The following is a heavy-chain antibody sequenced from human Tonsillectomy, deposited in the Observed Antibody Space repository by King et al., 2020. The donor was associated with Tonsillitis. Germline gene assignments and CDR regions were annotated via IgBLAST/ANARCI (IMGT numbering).Heavy chain of an antibody. V-gene: IGHV2-5*02. CDR1: GFSLTTHGVG. CDR2: IFWDDDK. CDR3: AHRGYCSGGTCYSFGY. Sequence: ITLKESGPTQVKSTETLTLTCTFSGFSLTTHGVGVGWIRQPPGKALEWLALIFWDDDKRYSPSLGNRLTITKDTSNNQVVLTMTNVDPVDTGTYYCAHRGYCSGGTCYSFGYWGQGTLVSVSS. D-gene: IGHD2-15*01. J-gene: IGHJ4*02.